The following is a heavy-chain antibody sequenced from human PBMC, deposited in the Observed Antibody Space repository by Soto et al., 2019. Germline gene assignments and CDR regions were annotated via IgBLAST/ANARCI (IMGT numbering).Heavy chain of an antibody. CDR1: GFTFSSCG. CDR2: LSYDGINI. Sequence: GGSLRLSCAASGFTFSSCGMHWVRQAPGKGLEWVAVLSYDGINIYYAASVKGRFTISRDNSKNTLYLQMNSLRVEDTAVYYCANGFNYYYYGMDVWGQGTTVTV. D-gene: IGHD6-25*01. V-gene: IGHV3-30*18. CDR3: ANGFNYYYYGMDV. J-gene: IGHJ6*02.